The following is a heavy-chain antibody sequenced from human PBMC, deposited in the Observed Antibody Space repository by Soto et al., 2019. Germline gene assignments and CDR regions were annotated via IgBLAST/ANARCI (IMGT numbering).Heavy chain of an antibody. CDR2: IIPIFGTA. CDR1: GGTFSSYA. V-gene: IGHV1-69*13. J-gene: IGHJ6*02. D-gene: IGHD3-22*01. Sequence: SVKVSCKASGGTFSSYAISWVRQAPGQGLEWMGGIIPIFGTANYAQKFQGRVTITADESTSTAYMELSSLRSEDTAVYYCARDHRLGSYDSSPSGVVDVWGQGTPVTVSS. CDR3: ARDHRLGSYDSSPSGVVDV.